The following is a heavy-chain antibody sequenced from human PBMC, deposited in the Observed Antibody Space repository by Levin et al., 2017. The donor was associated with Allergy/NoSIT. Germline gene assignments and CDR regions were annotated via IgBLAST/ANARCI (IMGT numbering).Heavy chain of an antibody. CDR2: INSDGSST. CDR3: ARDPGGSGWDEYFHH. D-gene: IGHD6-19*01. V-gene: IGHV3-74*01. J-gene: IGHJ1*01. Sequence: GGSLRLSCAASGFTFSSYWMHWVRQAPGKGLVWVSRINSDGSSTSYADSVEGRFTISRDNGKNTLFLQMNSLRAEDTAVYYCARDPGGSGWDEYFHHWGQGTLVTVSS. CDR1: GFTFSSYW.